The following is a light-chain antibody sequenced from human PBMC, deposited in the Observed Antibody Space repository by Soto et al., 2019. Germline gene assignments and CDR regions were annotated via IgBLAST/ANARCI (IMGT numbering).Light chain of an antibody. Sequence: QSALTQPASVSGSPGQSITISCTGTSSDVGGYNYVSWYQQHPGKAPKLMIYDVSKRPSGVSNRCSGSKSGNTASLTISGLQAEDEDDYYCSSYTSSSTLVFGGGTKVTVL. CDR1: SSDVGGYNY. V-gene: IGLV2-14*01. CDR3: SSYTSSSTLV. CDR2: DVS. J-gene: IGLJ2*01.